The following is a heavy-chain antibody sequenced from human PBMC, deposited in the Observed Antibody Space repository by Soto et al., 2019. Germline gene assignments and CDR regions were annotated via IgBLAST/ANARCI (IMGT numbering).Heavy chain of an antibody. D-gene: IGHD3-10*01. Sequence: GGSLRLSCAASGFTFSNFALPWVRQAPGKGLEWVSVIGGRGGTTYYADSVKGRFTISRDNSKNTLYLQMNSLRAEDTAVYYCAKDRAYYYGMDVWGQGTTVTVSS. CDR3: AKDRAYYYGMDV. J-gene: IGHJ6*02. CDR2: IGGRGGTT. V-gene: IGHV3-23*01. CDR1: GFTFSNFA.